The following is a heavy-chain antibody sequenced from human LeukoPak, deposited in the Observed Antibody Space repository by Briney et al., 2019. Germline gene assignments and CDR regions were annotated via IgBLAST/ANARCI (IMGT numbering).Heavy chain of an antibody. V-gene: IGHV3-7*01. D-gene: IGHD2-15*01. Sequence: GGSLRLSCATSGFTFSSYWMSWVSQAPGKGLEWVANIKQDGSEKNYVDSVKGRFTISRDNAKNSLYLQMNSLRAEDTAVYYCYCAVEDYWGQGTLVTVSS. CDR1: GFTFSSYW. J-gene: IGHJ4*02. CDR3: YCAVEDY. CDR2: IKQDGSEK.